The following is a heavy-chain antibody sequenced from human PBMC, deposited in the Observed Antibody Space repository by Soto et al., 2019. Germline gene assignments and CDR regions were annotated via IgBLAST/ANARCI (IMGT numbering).Heavy chain of an antibody. CDR2: INHSGST. Sequence: PSETLSLTCAVYGGSFSGYYWSWIRQPPGKGLEWIGEINHSGSTNYNPSLKSRVTISVDTSKNQFSLKLSSVTAADTAVYYCARVGGYCSGGSCYSFDYWGQGTLVTVSS. V-gene: IGHV4-34*01. J-gene: IGHJ4*02. CDR1: GGSFSGYY. CDR3: ARVGGYCSGGSCYSFDY. D-gene: IGHD2-15*01.